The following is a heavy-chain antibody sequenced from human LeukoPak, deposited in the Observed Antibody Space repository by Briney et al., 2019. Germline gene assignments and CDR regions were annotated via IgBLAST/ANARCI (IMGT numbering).Heavy chain of an antibody. CDR2: ISGSGGNT. CDR3: AKDPSLSYDSSGYYYHY. CDR1: GFTFSSYA. J-gene: IGHJ4*02. D-gene: IGHD3-22*01. Sequence: GGSLRLSCAASGFTFSSYAMSWVRQAPGKGLEWVSAISGSGGNTYYADSVKGRFTISRDNSKNTLYLQMNSLRAEDTAVYYCAKDPSLSYDSSGYYYHYWGQGTLVTVSS. V-gene: IGHV3-23*01.